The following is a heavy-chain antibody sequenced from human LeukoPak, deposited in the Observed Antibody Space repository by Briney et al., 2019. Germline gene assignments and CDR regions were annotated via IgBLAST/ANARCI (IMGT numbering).Heavy chain of an antibody. CDR1: GFTVTSNS. D-gene: IGHD1-26*01. CDR2: IYSSGST. V-gene: IGHV3-53*01. Sequence: PGGSLRLSCAASGFTVTSNSMSWVRQAPGKGLEWVSVIYSSGSTHFADSVKDRFSISRDNSKNTLYLLMSSLRLEDTAVYYRARESYGGAWGQGTLVTVSS. CDR3: ARESYGGA. J-gene: IGHJ4*02.